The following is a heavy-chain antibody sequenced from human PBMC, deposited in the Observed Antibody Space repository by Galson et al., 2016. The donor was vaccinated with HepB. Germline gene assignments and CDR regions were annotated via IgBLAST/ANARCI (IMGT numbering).Heavy chain of an antibody. CDR1: GDSITSGGYY. CDR2: IYYSGSS. J-gene: IGHJ4*02. Sequence: TLSLTCTVSGDSITSGGYYWSWIRQYPGKGLEWIGYIYYSGSSYYNPSLQSRLTVSVDTSKNQFSLKLRSVTAADTAVYYCARSGAVTTVVSDWGQGTLVTVSS. V-gene: IGHV4-31*03. D-gene: IGHD4-17*01. CDR3: ARSGAVTTVVSD.